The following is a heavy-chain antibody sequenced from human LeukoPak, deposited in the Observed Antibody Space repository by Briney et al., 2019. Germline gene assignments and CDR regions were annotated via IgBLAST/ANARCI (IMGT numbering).Heavy chain of an antibody. CDR3: ARDGKDYDILTGYYWPPDY. J-gene: IGHJ4*02. CDR2: IWYDGSNK. Sequence: GGSLRLSCAASGFTFSSYGMHWVRQAPGKGLEWVAVIWYDGSNKYYADSVKGRFTISRDNSKNTLYLQMNSLRAEDTAVYYCARDGKDYDILTGYYWPPDYWGQGTLVTVSS. CDR1: GFTFSSYG. D-gene: IGHD3-9*01. V-gene: IGHV3-33*01.